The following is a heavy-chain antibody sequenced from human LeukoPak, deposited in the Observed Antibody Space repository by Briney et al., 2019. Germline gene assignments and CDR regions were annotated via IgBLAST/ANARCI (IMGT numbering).Heavy chain of an antibody. CDR2: ISAYNGDT. Sequence: ASVNVSFKGSGYTFTSYGISWVRQPPAQGLEWMGWISAYNGDTNYAPKLQGRVTMTTDTSTSTAYMELRSLRSDDTAVYYCARDQTIAVAGPFDPWGQGTLVTVSS. D-gene: IGHD6-19*01. J-gene: IGHJ5*02. V-gene: IGHV1-18*01. CDR1: GYTFTSYG. CDR3: ARDQTIAVAGPFDP.